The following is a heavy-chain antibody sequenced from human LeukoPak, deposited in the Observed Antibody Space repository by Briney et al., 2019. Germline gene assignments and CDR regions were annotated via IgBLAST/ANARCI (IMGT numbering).Heavy chain of an antibody. CDR2: IYHSGST. J-gene: IGHJ4*02. D-gene: IGHD4-23*01. CDR1: GGSISSGGYS. CDR3: ARTTVVTRLFDH. Sequence: TSETLSLTCAVSGGSISSGGYSWSWIRQPPGKGLEWIGYIYHSGSTYYNPSLKSRVTISVDRSKNQFSLKLSSVTAADTAVYYCARTTVVTRLFDHWGQGTLVTVSS. V-gene: IGHV4-30-2*01.